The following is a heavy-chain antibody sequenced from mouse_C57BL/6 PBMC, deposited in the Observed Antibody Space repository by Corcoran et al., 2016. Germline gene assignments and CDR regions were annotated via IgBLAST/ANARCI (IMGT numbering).Heavy chain of an antibody. CDR3: AAEQLRLRDVDY. CDR2: IYPGSGNT. D-gene: IGHD3-2*02. J-gene: IGHJ4*01. CDR1: GYTFTDYY. V-gene: IGHV1-76*01. Sequence: QVQLKQSGAELVRPGASVKLSCKASGYTFTDYYINWVKQRPGQGLEWIARIYPGSGNTYYNEKFKGKATLTAEKSSSTAYMQLSSLTSEDSAVYFCAAEQLRLRDVDYWGQGTSVTVSS.